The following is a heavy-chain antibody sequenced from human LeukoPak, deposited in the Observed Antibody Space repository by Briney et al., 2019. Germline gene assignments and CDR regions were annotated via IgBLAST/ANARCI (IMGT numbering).Heavy chain of an antibody. CDR1: GGSFSGYY. D-gene: IGHD6-13*01. J-gene: IGHJ4*02. V-gene: IGHV4-34*01. CDR3: ARQRIAAAGGFDY. CDR2: INHSGST. Sequence: SETLSLTCAVYGGSFSGYYWSWIRQPPGKGLEWIGEINHSGSTNYNPSLKSRVTISVDTSKNQFSLKLSSVTAADTAVYYCARQRIAAAGGFDYWGQGTLVTVSS.